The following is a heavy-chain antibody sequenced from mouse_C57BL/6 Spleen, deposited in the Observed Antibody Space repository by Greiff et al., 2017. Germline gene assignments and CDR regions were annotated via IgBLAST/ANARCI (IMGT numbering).Heavy chain of an antibody. CDR2: ISYDGSN. V-gene: IGHV3-6*01. Sequence: EVHLVESGPGLVKPSQSLSLTCSVTGYSITSGYYWNWIRQFPGNKLEWMGYISYDGSNNYNPSLKNRISITRDTSKNQFFLKLNSVTTEDTATYYCARMEITTVVATDYWGQGTTLTVSS. J-gene: IGHJ2*01. CDR1: GYSITSGYY. D-gene: IGHD1-1*01. CDR3: ARMEITTVVATDY.